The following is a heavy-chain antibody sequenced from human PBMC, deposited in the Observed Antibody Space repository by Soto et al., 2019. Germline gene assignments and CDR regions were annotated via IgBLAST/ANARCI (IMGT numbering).Heavy chain of an antibody. Sequence: PGESLKISCKGSGYNFATYWIGRVRQMPGKGLEWMGIIYPHDSDTRYSPSFQGQVTISADKSISTAYLQWSSLKASDTAIYYCARRLDNTLDFWGQGTLVTVSS. J-gene: IGHJ4*02. CDR2: IYPHDSDT. V-gene: IGHV5-51*01. D-gene: IGHD1-20*01. CDR3: ARRLDNTLDF. CDR1: GYNFATYW.